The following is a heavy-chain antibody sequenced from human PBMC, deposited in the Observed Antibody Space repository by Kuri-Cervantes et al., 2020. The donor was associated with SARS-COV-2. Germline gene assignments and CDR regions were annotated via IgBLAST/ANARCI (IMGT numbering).Heavy chain of an antibody. V-gene: IGHV3-23*01. Sequence: GGSLRLSCTVSGFTIYNYAMMWVRQAPGKGLEWVSVISGSGGRTNYAASVDGRFTISRDDSKNTLYLQMNSLRAEDTAVYYCAIKADFWSGYYTGYYYGMDVWGQGTTVTVSS. CDR2: ISGSGGRT. CDR3: AIKADFWSGYYTGYYYGMDV. D-gene: IGHD3-3*01. CDR1: GFTIYNYA. J-gene: IGHJ6*02.